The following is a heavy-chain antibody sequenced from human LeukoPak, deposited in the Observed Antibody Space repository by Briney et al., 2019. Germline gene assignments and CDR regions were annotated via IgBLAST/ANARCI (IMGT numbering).Heavy chain of an antibody. Sequence: SETLSLTCTVSGGSTSNYYWSWIRQPPGKGLEWIGYIFFTGHSNYNPSLKSRVAMSLDTSKNRFSLKVSSVTAADTAIYYCARNPFDNPFDYWGQGTLVTVSS. J-gene: IGHJ4*02. CDR3: ARNPFDNPFDY. CDR1: GGSTSNYY. D-gene: IGHD1-14*01. CDR2: IFFTGHS. V-gene: IGHV4-59*08.